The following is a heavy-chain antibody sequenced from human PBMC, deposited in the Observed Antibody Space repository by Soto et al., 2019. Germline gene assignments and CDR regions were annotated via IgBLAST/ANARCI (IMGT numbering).Heavy chain of an antibody. CDR3: ARQEVTTFGYFDY. D-gene: IGHD4-17*01. J-gene: IGHJ4*02. Sequence: PSETLSLTCTVSGGSISSSSYYWGWIRQPPGKGLEWIGSIYYSGSTYYNPSLKSRVTTSVDTSKNQFSLKLSSVTAADTAVYYCARQEVTTFGYFDYWGQGTLVTSPQ. V-gene: IGHV4-39*01. CDR2: IYYSGST. CDR1: GGSISSSSYY.